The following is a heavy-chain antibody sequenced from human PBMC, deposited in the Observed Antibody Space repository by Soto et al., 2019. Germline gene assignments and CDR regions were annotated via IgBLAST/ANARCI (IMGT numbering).Heavy chain of an antibody. J-gene: IGHJ4*02. CDR1: GGSISSGGYS. CDR2: IYYSGTT. Sequence: LSLTCTVSGGSISSGGYSWSWIRQHPGKGLEWIGYIYYSGTTYYNPSLKSRVTISVDTSKNQFSLKLSSVSAADTALYYCARETINDDSSGYYGGLGYWGQGTLVTVSS. CDR3: ARETINDDSSGYYGGLGY. D-gene: IGHD3-22*01. V-gene: IGHV4-31*03.